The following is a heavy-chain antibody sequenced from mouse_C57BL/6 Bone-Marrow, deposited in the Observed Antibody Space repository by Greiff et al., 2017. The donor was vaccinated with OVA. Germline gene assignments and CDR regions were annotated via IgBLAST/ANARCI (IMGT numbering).Heavy chain of an antibody. CDR2: IDPENGDT. CDR3: TGDYDYDGDYFDY. V-gene: IGHV14-4*01. Sequence: VQLQQSGAELVRPGASVKLSCTASGFTITDDYMHWVKQRPEQGLEWIGWIDPENGDTEYTSKFQGKATITADTSSNTAYLQLSSLTSEDTAVYCGTGDYDYDGDYFDYWGQGTTLTVSS. CDR1: GFTITDDY. D-gene: IGHD2-4*01. J-gene: IGHJ2*01.